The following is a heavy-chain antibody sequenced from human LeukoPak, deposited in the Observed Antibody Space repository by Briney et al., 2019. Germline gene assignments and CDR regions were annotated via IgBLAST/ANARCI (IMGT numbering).Heavy chain of an antibody. D-gene: IGHD3-16*01. CDR1: GYTFTGYY. CDR3: ARAHGWGNWFDP. J-gene: IGHJ5*02. Sequence: ASVKVSCKASGYTFTGYYMHWVRQPPGQGLEWWGRINPNSGGTNYAQKFQGRVTMTRDTSISTAYMELSRLRSDDTAVYYCARAHGWGNWFDPWGQGTLVTVSS. V-gene: IGHV1-2*06. CDR2: INPNSGGT.